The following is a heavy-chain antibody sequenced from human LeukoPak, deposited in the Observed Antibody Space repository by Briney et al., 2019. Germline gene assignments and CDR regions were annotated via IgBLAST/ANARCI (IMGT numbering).Heavy chain of an antibody. CDR3: ARYVVVTAILNYMDV. Sequence: GASVKVSCKASRYTFTSHDINWVRQATGQGLEWMGWMNPNSGNTGYAQKFQGRVTMTRNTSISTAYMELSSLRSEDTAVYYCARYVVVTAILNYMDVWGKGTTVTISS. CDR2: MNPNSGNT. D-gene: IGHD2-21*02. V-gene: IGHV1-8*01. CDR1: RYTFTSHD. J-gene: IGHJ6*03.